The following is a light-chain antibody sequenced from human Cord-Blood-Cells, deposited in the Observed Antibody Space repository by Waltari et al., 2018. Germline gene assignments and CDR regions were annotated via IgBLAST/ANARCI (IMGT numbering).Light chain of an antibody. Sequence: QSALTQPASVSGSPGQSITISCTGTSSDVGGYNYVSWYQQHPGKAPKLMISDVSKRPSGGSNRFSGSKSGNTASLTISGLQAEDEADYYCSSYTSSSTLVFGGGTKLTVL. CDR3: SSYTSSSTLV. CDR2: DVS. J-gene: IGLJ2*01. V-gene: IGLV2-14*01. CDR1: SSDVGGYNY.